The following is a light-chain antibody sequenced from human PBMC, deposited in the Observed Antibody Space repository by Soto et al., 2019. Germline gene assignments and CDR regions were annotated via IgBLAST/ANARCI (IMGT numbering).Light chain of an antibody. J-gene: IGLJ2*01. CDR3: SSYTGSNKLV. CDR1: SSDVGGYNY. Sequence: QSVLTQPPSASGSPGQSATISCTGTSSDVGGYNYVSWYQQHPGKAPTLMIYEVSKRPSGVSDRFSGSKSGNTASLTVSGLQAEDEADYYCSSYTGSNKLVFGGGTK. CDR2: EVS. V-gene: IGLV2-8*01.